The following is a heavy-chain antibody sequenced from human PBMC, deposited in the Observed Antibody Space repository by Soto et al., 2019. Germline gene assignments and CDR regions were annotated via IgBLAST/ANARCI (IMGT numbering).Heavy chain of an antibody. J-gene: IGHJ6*02. CDR3: ARLPGTTAGKYYYYYYGMDV. D-gene: IGHD1-1*01. V-gene: IGHV5-51*01. Sequence: GESLTLSWQCSGCSFTSYWIGLVRPLPGKGLEWMGIIYPGDSDTRYSPSFQGQVTISADKSISTAYLQWSSLKASDTAMYYCARLPGTTAGKYYYYYYGMDVWGQGTTVNVS. CDR2: IYPGDSDT. CDR1: GCSFTSYW.